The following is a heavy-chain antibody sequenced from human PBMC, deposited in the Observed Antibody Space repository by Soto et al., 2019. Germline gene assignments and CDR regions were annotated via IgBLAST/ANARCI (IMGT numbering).Heavy chain of an antibody. D-gene: IGHD3-10*01. V-gene: IGHV3-64*01. CDR2: ISSNGGST. J-gene: IGHJ3*02. Sequence: PGGSLRLSCAASGFTFSSYAMHWVRQAPGKGLEYVSAISSNGGSTYYANSVKGRFTVSRDNSKNTLYLQMGSLRAEDMAVYYCARGPSFTMVRADDAFAIWGQGTMVPV. CDR1: GFTFSSYA. CDR3: ARGPSFTMVRADDAFAI.